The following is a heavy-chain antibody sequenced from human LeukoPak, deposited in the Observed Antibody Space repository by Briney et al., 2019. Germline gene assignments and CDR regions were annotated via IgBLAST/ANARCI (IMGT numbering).Heavy chain of an antibody. CDR2: IIPMFDTA. CDR3: ARADNWEGAKGD. D-gene: IGHD3-16*01. CDR1: GGTFNRYA. Sequence: SVKVPCKASGGTFNRYAISWVRQAPGQGLEWMGGIIPMFDTANYAQRFQGRLTITADKSTSTGYMELSSLTSEDTAVYYCARADNWEGAKGDWGQGTMVTVSS. J-gene: IGHJ3*01. V-gene: IGHV1-69*06.